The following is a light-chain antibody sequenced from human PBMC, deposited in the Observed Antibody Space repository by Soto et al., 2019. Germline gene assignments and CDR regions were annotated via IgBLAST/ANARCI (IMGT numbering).Light chain of an antibody. Sequence: QSALTQPASVSGSPGQSITISCTGTSSDFGSYNLVSWYQQHPGKAPKLMIYEDSKRPSGVSNRFSGSKSGNTASLTISGLQAEDDADYYCCSYAGSRTYVFGTGTKLTVL. CDR2: EDS. CDR3: CSYAGSRTYV. J-gene: IGLJ1*01. CDR1: SSDFGSYNL. V-gene: IGLV2-23*01.